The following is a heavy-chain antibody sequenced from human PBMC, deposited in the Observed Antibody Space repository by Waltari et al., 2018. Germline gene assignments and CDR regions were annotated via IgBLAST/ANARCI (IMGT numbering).Heavy chain of an antibody. CDR1: EYTCTLSD. V-gene: IGHV1-8*01. D-gene: IGHD6-13*01. Sequence: QVHLVQSGTESKKPDASVQVYCKASEYTCTLSDINWVRQAHGQGLEWMGWMNTNSGKTGYAQKCQGRVTMTRNTSIRTAYMELSSLRSEETDVYYCARGWSRAAAGSPFDYWGQGTLVTVSS. J-gene: IGHJ4*02. CDR3: ARGWSRAAAGSPFDY. CDR2: MNTNSGKT.